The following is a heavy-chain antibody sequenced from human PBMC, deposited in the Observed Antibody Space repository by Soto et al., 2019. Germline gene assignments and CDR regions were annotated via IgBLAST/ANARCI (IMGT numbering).Heavy chain of an antibody. CDR2: IKSKTDGGTT. CDR1: GLPFSNAG. J-gene: IGHJ6*02. V-gene: IGHV3-15*01. D-gene: IGHD1-26*01. Sequence: VGPLRLSCAASGLPFSNAGMSWVRTAPGKGLEWVGRIKSKTDGGTTDYAAPVKGRFTISRDDSKNTLYLQMNSLKTEDTAVYYCTTGPSGNNYGMDVWGQGTTVTVSS. CDR3: TTGPSGNNYGMDV.